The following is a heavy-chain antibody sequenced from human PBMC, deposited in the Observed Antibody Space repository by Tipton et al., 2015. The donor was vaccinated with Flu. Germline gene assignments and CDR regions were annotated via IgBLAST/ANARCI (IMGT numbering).Heavy chain of an antibody. Sequence: SLRLSCAASGFTFSSYWMSWVRQDPGKGLEWVANIKQDGSVKYYVDSVKGRFTISRDNAKNSLSLQMNSLRAEDTAVYFCARKGGSIPNDAFDIWGQGTMVTVSS. D-gene: IGHD2-21*01. J-gene: IGHJ3*02. CDR1: GFTFSSYW. CDR2: IKQDGSVK. V-gene: IGHV3-7*01. CDR3: ARKGGSIPNDAFDI.